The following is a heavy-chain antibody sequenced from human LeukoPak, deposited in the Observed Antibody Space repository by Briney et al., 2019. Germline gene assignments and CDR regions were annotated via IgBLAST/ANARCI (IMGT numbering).Heavy chain of an antibody. CDR3: ARDCLFRSSQDY. Sequence: SETLSLTCTVSGGSISSYYWSWIRQPAGKGLEWIGRIYTIGSTNYNPSLKSRVTMSVDTSKNQFSLKLSSVTAADTAVYYCARDCLFRSSQDYWGQGTLVTVSS. D-gene: IGHD1-26*01. V-gene: IGHV4-4*07. CDR1: GGSISSYY. CDR2: IYTIGST. J-gene: IGHJ4*02.